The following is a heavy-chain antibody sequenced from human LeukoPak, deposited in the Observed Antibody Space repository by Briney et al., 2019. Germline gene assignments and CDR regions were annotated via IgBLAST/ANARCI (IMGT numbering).Heavy chain of an antibody. CDR3: ARDDSSGYHDAFDI. Sequence: PSQTLYLTCTVSGDSISSCDYYWRWLRQPPGTGLEWIGYIYYSGSTYYNPSLKSRVTISVDTSKNQFSLKLSSVTAADTAVYYCARDDSSGYHDAFDIWGQGTMVTVSS. CDR2: IYYSGST. CDR1: GDSISSCDYY. V-gene: IGHV4-30-4*08. J-gene: IGHJ3*02. D-gene: IGHD3-22*01.